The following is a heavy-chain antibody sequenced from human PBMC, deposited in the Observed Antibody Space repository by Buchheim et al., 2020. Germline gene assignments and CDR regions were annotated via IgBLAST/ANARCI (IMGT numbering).Heavy chain of an antibody. V-gene: IGHV3-30*04. CDR1: GFTFSSYA. CDR2: ISYDGSNK. J-gene: IGHJ4*02. CDR3: ARPGDYDGNWGNFDY. D-gene: IGHD4-23*01. Sequence: QVQLVESGGGVVQPGRSLRLSCAASGFTFSSYAMHWVRQAPGKGLEWVAVISYDGSNKYYADSVKGRFTISRDNSKNTLYLQMNSLRAEDTAVYYCARPGDYDGNWGNFDYWGQGTL.